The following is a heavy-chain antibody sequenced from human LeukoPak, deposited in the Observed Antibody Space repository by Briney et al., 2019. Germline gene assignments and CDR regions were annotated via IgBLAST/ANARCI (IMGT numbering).Heavy chain of an antibody. D-gene: IGHD3-22*01. CDR2: INPSGGST. Sequence: ASVKVSCKASGYTFTSYYMHWVRQAPGQGLEWMGIINPSGGSTSYAQKFQGRVTMTEDTSTDTAYMELSSLRSEDTAVYYCATVRMGSGYYEYYFDYWGQGTLVTVSS. J-gene: IGHJ4*02. CDR1: GYTFTSYY. CDR3: ATVRMGSGYYEYYFDY. V-gene: IGHV1-46*01.